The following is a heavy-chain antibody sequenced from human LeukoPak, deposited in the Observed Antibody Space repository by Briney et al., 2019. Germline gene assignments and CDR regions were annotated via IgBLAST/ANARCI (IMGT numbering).Heavy chain of an antibody. J-gene: IGHJ4*02. Sequence: SETLSLTCTVSGGPISSYYWSWIRQPPGKGLEGIGYIYYSGSTNHNPPLKSRVTIPVDTSKNQFSLKLSSVTDAHTPVCYRARERPRSGYEYYFDYWGQGTLVTVYS. CDR1: GGPISSYY. V-gene: IGHV4-59*01. D-gene: IGHD3-22*01. CDR3: ARERPRSGYEYYFDY. CDR2: IYYSGST.